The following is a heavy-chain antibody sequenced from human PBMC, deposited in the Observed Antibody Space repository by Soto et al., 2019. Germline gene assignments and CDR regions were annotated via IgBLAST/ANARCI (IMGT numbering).Heavy chain of an antibody. CDR3: ARFDSDFWSGYLRRHKWFDP. D-gene: IGHD3-3*01. V-gene: IGHV4-59*01. Sequence: SETLSLSCTVSGGSISSYYCSGIRQPPGKVLDWIGYIYYSGSTNYNPSLKSRVTISVDTSKNQFSLKLSSVTAADTAVYYCARFDSDFWSGYLRRHKWFDPWGQGTLVTV. CDR2: IYYSGST. J-gene: IGHJ5*02. CDR1: GGSISSYY.